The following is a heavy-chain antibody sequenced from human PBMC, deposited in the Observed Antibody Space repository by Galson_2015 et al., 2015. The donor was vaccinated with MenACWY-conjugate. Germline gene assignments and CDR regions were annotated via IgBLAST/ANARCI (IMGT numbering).Heavy chain of an antibody. Sequence: SLRLSCAASGFAFTNYGMHWVRQAPGKGLEWVAFTLYDGNNRYYADSVKGRFTISKDFSENTLHLQMNSLRAEDTAVYFCAKGGNPTREIDYWGQGTLVTVSS. D-gene: IGHD4-23*01. CDR1: GFAFTNYG. J-gene: IGHJ4*02. V-gene: IGHV3-30*02. CDR3: AKGGNPTREIDY. CDR2: TLYDGNNR.